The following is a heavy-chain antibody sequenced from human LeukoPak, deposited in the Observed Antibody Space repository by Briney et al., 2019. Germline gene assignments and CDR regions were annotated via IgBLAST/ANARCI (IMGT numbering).Heavy chain of an antibody. CDR3: AKERGPFDAFDI. V-gene: IGHV3-33*06. J-gene: IGHJ3*02. CDR1: GFTFSSYG. Sequence: GGSLRLSCAPSGFTFSSYGMHWVRQAPAKGLEWVAVIWSDGRNRFYVDAVKGRFTFPRDNSKNTLSLQMNSLRAEDTAVYYCAKERGPFDAFDIWGQGTMVTVSS. CDR2: IWSDGRNR.